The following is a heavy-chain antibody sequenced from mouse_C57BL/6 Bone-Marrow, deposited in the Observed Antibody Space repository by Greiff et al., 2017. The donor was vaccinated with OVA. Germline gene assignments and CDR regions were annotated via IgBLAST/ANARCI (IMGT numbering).Heavy chain of an antibody. D-gene: IGHD1-1*01. Sequence: EVQLQQSGPELVKPGASVKISCKASGYSFTDYNMNWVKQSNGKSLEWIGVINPNYGTTSYNQKFKGKATLTVDPSSSTAYLQLNSLSYEDSAVYYSARATTEVATRNYWGQGTTLTVSS. J-gene: IGHJ2*01. V-gene: IGHV1-39*01. CDR1: GYSFTDYN. CDR3: ARATTEVATRNY. CDR2: INPNYGTT.